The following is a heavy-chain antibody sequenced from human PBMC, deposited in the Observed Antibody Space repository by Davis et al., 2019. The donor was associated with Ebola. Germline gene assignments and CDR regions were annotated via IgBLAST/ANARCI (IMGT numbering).Heavy chain of an antibody. Sequence: GESLKISCAASGFTFSSYKMNWVRQAPGKGLEWVSYISSSGSTIYYADSVKGRFTISRDNAKNSLYLQMNSLRAEDTAVYYCAREGLIWLYFDYWGQGTLVTVSS. CDR3: AREGLIWLYFDY. J-gene: IGHJ4*02. CDR2: ISSSGSTI. CDR1: GFTFSSYK. D-gene: IGHD3-10*01. V-gene: IGHV3-48*03.